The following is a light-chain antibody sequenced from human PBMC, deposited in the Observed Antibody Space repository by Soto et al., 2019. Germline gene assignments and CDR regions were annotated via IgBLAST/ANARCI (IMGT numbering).Light chain of an antibody. Sequence: EIVLTQSPGTLSLSPGERATLSCRASQSFPSKYLAWYQQKPGQAPRLLIYAASSRATGIPDRFSGSGSGTDFTLTISRLEPEDFAVYSCHRYAGSPHTFGQGTKLEIK. CDR1: QSFPSKY. CDR3: HRYAGSPHT. V-gene: IGKV3-20*01. J-gene: IGKJ2*01. CDR2: AAS.